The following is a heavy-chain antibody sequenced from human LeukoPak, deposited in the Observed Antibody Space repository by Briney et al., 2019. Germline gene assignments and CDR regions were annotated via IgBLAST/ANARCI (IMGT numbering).Heavy chain of an antibody. CDR3: ARVAYYYDSSGYYPYYFDY. Sequence: GGSLRLSCAASGFTFDDYAMHWVRQAPGKGLEWASGISWNSGSIGYADSVKGRFTISRDNAKNSLYLQMNSLRAEDTAVYYCARVAYYYDSSGYYPYYFDYWGQGTLVTVSS. CDR2: ISWNSGSI. D-gene: IGHD3-22*01. CDR1: GFTFDDYA. J-gene: IGHJ4*02. V-gene: IGHV3-9*01.